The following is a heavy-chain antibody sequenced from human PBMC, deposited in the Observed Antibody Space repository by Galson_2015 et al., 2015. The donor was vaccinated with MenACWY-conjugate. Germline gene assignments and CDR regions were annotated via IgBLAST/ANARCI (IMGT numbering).Heavy chain of an antibody. J-gene: IGHJ5*02. Sequence: SEPLSLTCPVSGGSISSYYWSWIRQPPGKGLEWIGHIYYRGSTNYNPSLKSRVTISVDTSTNQVSLKLSSVTATDTAVYYCARQVDGGHPNWFDPWGQGTLVTVSS. CDR3: ARQVDGGHPNWFDP. CDR1: GGSISSYY. D-gene: IGHD6-19*01. V-gene: IGHV4-59*08. CDR2: IYYRGST.